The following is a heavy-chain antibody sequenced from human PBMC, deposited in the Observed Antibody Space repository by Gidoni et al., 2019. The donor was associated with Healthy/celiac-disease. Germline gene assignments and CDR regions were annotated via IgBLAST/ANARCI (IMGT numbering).Heavy chain of an antibody. CDR2: ISSSSSYI. CDR3: ARATRYSTPRYFDY. J-gene: IGHJ4*02. D-gene: IGHD4-4*01. Sequence: EVQLVESGGGLVKPGGSLRLSCAASGFTFSSYSMNWVRQAPGKGLEWVSSISSSSSYIYYADSVKGRFTISRDNAKNSLYLQMNSLRAEDTAVYYCARATRYSTPRYFDYWGQGTLVTVSS. CDR1: GFTFSSYS. V-gene: IGHV3-21*01.